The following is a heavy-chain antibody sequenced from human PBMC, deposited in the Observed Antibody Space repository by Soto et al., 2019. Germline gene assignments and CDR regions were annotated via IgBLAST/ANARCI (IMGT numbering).Heavy chain of an antibody. V-gene: IGHV4-30-4*01. D-gene: IGHD1-7*01. Sequence: SETLSLTCTVSGGSISSGDYYWSWIRQPPGKGLEWIGYIYYSGSTYYNSSLKSRVTISVDTSKNQFSLKLSSVTAADTAVYYCATMGTPATGLYYFDYWGQGTLVTVSS. CDR3: ATMGTPATGLYYFDY. J-gene: IGHJ4*02. CDR2: IYYSGST. CDR1: GGSISSGDYY.